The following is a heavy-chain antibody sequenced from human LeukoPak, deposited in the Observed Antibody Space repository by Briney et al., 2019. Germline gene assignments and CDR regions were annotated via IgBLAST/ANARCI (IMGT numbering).Heavy chain of an antibody. D-gene: IGHD4-17*01. CDR3: ARTGDFGTGWFDP. CDR2: IKQDGSEK. Sequence: PGGSLRLSCAASGFTFSSYWMSWVRQAPGKGLEWVANIKQDGSEKYYVDSVKGRFTISRDNAKNSLYLQMNSLRAEDTAVYYCARTGDFGTGWFDPWGQGTLVTVSS. V-gene: IGHV3-7*01. J-gene: IGHJ5*02. CDR1: GFTFSSYW.